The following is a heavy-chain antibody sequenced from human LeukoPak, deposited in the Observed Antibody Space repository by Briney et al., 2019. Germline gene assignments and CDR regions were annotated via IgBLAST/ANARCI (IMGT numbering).Heavy chain of an antibody. Sequence: GRSLRLSCAASGFTFSSYAMHWVRQAPGKGLEWVAVISYDGSNKYYADSVKGRFTISRDNSKNTLYLQMNSLRAEDTAVYHSENVIRYFDWLPLDYWGQGTLVTVSS. V-gene: IGHV3-30-3*01. CDR2: ISYDGSNK. J-gene: IGHJ4*02. CDR3: ENVIRYFDWLPLDY. CDR1: GFTFSSYA. D-gene: IGHD3-9*01.